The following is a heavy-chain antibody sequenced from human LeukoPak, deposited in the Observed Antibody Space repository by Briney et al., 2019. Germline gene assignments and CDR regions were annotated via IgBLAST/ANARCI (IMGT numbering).Heavy chain of an antibody. V-gene: IGHV3-48*03. CDR2: ISSSGSTI. J-gene: IGHJ6*02. Sequence: GGSLRLSCAASGFTFSSYEMNWVRQAPGKGLEWVSYISSSGSTIYYADSVKGRFTISRDNAKNSLYLRMNSLRAEDTAVYYCARDVHPIPAAYYYGMDVWGQGTTVTVSS. CDR1: GFTFSSYE. CDR3: ARDVHPIPAAYYYGMDV. D-gene: IGHD2-2*01.